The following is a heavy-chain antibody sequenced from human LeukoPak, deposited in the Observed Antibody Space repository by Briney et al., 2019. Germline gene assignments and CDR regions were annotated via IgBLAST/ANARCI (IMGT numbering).Heavy chain of an antibody. D-gene: IGHD6-19*01. CDR3: ARGRGSSGWYNDY. CDR2: INHSGST. Sequence: PSETLSLTCAVYGGSFSGYYWSWIRQPPGKGLEWIGEINHSGSTNYSPSLKSRVTISVDTSKNQFSLKLSSVTAADTAVYYCARGRGSSGWYNDYWGQGTLVTVSS. CDR1: GGSFSGYY. V-gene: IGHV4-34*01. J-gene: IGHJ4*02.